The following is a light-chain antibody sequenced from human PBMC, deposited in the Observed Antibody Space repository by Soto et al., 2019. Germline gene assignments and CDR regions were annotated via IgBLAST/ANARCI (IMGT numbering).Light chain of an antibody. CDR2: GAS. CDR3: LQGGA. J-gene: IGKJ5*01. CDR1: QGIGNA. V-gene: IGKV1-17*01. Sequence: IQMTQSPSSLSASVGDRGTISCRASQGIGNALGCYQQKPGKAPKRLIYGASSLQSGVPSRFSGSGSGTEFTLTISSLQPEDFATYYCLQGGAFGQGTRLEI.